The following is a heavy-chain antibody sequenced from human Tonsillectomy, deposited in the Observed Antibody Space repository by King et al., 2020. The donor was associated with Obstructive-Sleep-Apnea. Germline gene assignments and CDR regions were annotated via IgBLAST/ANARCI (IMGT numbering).Heavy chain of an antibody. J-gene: IGHJ4*02. CDR2: IYNSGST. Sequence: QLQESGPGLVKPSGTLSLTCAVSGGSVSSNNWWSWFRQPPGKGLEWVGEIYNSGSTNYNPSPKSRVTISMDKSKNHFSLRLSSLTAADTAVYYCARARPPTPYFFDYWGPGTLVLVSS. D-gene: IGHD2-2*01. CDR3: ARARPPTPYFFDY. V-gene: IGHV4-4*02. CDR1: GGSVSSNNW.